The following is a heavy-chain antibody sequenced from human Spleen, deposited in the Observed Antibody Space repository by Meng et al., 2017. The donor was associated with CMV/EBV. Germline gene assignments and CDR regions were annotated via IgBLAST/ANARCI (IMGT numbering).Heavy chain of an antibody. CDR2: INPNSGGT. CDR3: ARDGSAVPYDFWSGYYLGYSYYGMDV. D-gene: IGHD3-3*01. J-gene: IGHJ6*02. Sequence: ASVKVSCKASGYTFTGYYMHWVRQAPGQGLEWMGWINPNSGGTNYAQKFQGRVTMTRDTSISTAYMELSRLRSDDTAVYYCARDGSAVPYDFWSGYYLGYSYYGMDVWGQGTTVTVSS. V-gene: IGHV1-2*02. CDR1: GYTFTGYY.